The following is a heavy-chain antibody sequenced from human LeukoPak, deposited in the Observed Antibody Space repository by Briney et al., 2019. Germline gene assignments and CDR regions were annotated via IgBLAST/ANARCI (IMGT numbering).Heavy chain of an antibody. V-gene: IGHV4-38-2*02. CDR3: ARVRRYQLLTQGDAFDI. J-gene: IGHJ3*02. D-gene: IGHD2-2*01. CDR1: GYSISSGYY. CDR2: VYHSGNT. Sequence: SETLSLTCTVSGYSISSGYYWGWIRQPPGKRLEWIASVYHSGNTYYNLSLKSRVTISVVTSKNQFSLKLSSVTAADTAVYYCARVRRYQLLTQGDAFDIWGQGTMVTVSS.